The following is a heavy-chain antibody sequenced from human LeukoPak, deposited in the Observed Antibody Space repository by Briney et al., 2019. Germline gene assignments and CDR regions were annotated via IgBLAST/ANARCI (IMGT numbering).Heavy chain of an antibody. CDR2: ISGDGGST. D-gene: IGHD1-26*01. Sequence: PGGSLRLSCAASGFTFSDFAMSWVRQTPGKGLQWVSAISGDGGSTYYADSVKGRFTVSRDMSTNTLYLQMNSLRAGDTAVYYCAKVAHSGSYGLFDSWGQGALVTVSS. J-gene: IGHJ4*02. CDR3: AKVAHSGSYGLFDS. CDR1: GFTFSDFA. V-gene: IGHV3-23*01.